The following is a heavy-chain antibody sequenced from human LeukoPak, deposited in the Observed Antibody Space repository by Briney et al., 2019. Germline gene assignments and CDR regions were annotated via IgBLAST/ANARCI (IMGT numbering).Heavy chain of an antibody. Sequence: SETLSLTCTVSGGSISSYYWSWIRQPPGKGLEWIGYIYYSGSTNYNPSLKSRVTISVDTSKNQFSLKLSSVTAADTAVYYCARGSMDYYDSSGYYHYYYYGMDVWGQGTTVTVSS. D-gene: IGHD3-22*01. J-gene: IGHJ6*02. CDR2: IYYSGST. CDR3: ARGSMDYYDSSGYYHYYYYGMDV. CDR1: GGSISSYY. V-gene: IGHV4-59*12.